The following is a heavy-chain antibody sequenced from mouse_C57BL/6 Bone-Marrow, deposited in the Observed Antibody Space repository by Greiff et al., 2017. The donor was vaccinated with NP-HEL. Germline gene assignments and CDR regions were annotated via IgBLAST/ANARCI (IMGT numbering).Heavy chain of an antibody. CDR2: IYPGSGST. D-gene: IGHD2-5*01. Sequence: QVQLQQPGAELVKPGASVKMSCKASGYTFTSYWITWVKQRPGQGLEWLGDIYPGSGSTNYNEKFKSKATLTVDTSSSTAYMQLSSLTSEDSAVYYCARYYSNLAWFAYWGQGTLVTVSA. CDR1: GYTFTSYW. V-gene: IGHV1-55*01. CDR3: ARYYSNLAWFAY. J-gene: IGHJ3*01.